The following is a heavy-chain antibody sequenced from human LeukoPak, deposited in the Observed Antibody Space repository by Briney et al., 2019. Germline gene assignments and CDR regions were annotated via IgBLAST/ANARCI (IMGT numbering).Heavy chain of an antibody. CDR3: ARLRRNSDRSGYYYYYDY. CDR2: ISVGSNYI. CDR1: GYTFSSYS. Sequence: PGGSLRLSCAASGYTFSSYSINWVRQAPGKGLEWVSSISVGSNYIYYADSVRGRFSISRDYARNSLYLQMDSLRGDDTAVYYCARLRRNSDRSGYYYYYDYWGQGTLVTVSS. J-gene: IGHJ4*02. D-gene: IGHD3-22*01. V-gene: IGHV3-21*01.